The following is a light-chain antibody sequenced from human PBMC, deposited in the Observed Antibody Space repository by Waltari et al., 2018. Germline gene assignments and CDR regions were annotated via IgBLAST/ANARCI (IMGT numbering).Light chain of an antibody. V-gene: IGKV3-15*01. CDR3: QQYNNWWT. Sequence: EIVMTQSPATLSVSPGERATLSCRASQSVSSSLAWYQQKPGQAPRLLVYGASTRATGIPARFSGSWSGTEFTFTISSLQSEDFAVYYCQQYNNWWTFGQGTKVEIK. CDR1: QSVSSS. J-gene: IGKJ1*01. CDR2: GAS.